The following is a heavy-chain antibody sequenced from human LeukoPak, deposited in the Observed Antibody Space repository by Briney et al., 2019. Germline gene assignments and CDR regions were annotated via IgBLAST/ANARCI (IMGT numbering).Heavy chain of an antibody. CDR1: GGSIGRNIYY. CDR3: ARHQFYGSGSYYFDQ. D-gene: IGHD3-10*01. CDR2: VSHSGNT. V-gene: IGHV4-39*01. Sequence: ETLSLTCTVSGGSIGRNIYYGGWIRQPPGKGLEWVGSVSHSGNTYYNASLKSRVTVSVDTSKNQFALKVSSVTAADTAVYYCARHQFYGSGSYYFDQWGQGTLVTLSS. J-gene: IGHJ4*02.